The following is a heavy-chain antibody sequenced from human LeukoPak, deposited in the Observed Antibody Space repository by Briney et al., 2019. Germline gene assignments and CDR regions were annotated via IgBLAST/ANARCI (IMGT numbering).Heavy chain of an antibody. D-gene: IGHD6-19*01. J-gene: IGHJ6*02. CDR1: GYTFTGYY. CDR2: INPNSGGT. Sequence: VASVKVSCKASGYTFTGYYMHWVRQAPGQGLEWMGWINPNSGGTNYAQEFQGRVTMTRDMSISTAYMELSRLRSDDTAVYYCARDQGSGWSTDYYYYGMDVWGQGTTVTVSS. CDR3: ARDQGSGWSTDYYYYGMDV. V-gene: IGHV1-2*02.